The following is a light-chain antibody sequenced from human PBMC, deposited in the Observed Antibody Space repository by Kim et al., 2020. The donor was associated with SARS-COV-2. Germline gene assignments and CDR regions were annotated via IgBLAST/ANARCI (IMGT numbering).Light chain of an antibody. CDR3: QQSYSTPYS. J-gene: IGKJ2*03. CDR2: AAS. V-gene: IGKV1-39*01. CDR1: QSISSY. Sequence: SSVGDRFTISCRASQSISSYLNWYQQKPGKAPKLLIYAASSLQSGVPSRFSGSGSGTDFTLTISSLQPEDFATYYCQQSYSTPYSFGQGTKLEI.